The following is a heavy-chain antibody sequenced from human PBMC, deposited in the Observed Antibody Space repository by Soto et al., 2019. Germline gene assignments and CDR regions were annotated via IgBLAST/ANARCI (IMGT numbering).Heavy chain of an antibody. CDR1: GFTFSSYW. D-gene: IGHD6-19*01. J-gene: IGHJ4*02. CDR2: IKKDGSEK. Sequence: GVSLRLSWEASGFTFSSYWMNWVRQAPGKGLEWVAIIKKDGSEKYYVDSVKGRFTISRDNAKNSLYLQMNDLRAEDTAVYYCAGGSGWLTDYWGRGTLVTVSS. CDR3: AGGSGWLTDY. V-gene: IGHV3-7*03.